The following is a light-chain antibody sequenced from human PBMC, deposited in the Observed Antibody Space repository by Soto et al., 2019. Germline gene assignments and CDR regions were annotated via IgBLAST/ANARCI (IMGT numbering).Light chain of an antibody. J-gene: IGKJ1*01. CDR1: QSISSY. CDR3: QQRT. CDR2: AAS. V-gene: IGKV1-39*01. Sequence: DIQMTQSPSSLSASVGDRATITCRASQSISSYLNWYQQKPGKAPKLLIYAASSLQSGVPSRFSGSGSGTDFTLTISSLQPEDFATYYCQQRTFGQGTKVDIK.